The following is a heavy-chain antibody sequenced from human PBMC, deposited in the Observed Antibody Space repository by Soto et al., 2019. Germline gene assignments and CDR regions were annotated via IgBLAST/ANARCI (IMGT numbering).Heavy chain of an antibody. Sequence: QVQLVQSGAEVKKPGSSVKVSCKASGGTFSSYVISWVRQAPGQGLEWMGGIIPIFGTANYAQKFQGRVTITADESTSTAYMELSSLRSEDTAVYYCARDGGYYGSGSYYNPNWFDPWGQGTLVTVSS. D-gene: IGHD3-10*01. J-gene: IGHJ5*02. CDR1: GGTFSSYV. CDR2: IIPIFGTA. CDR3: ARDGGYYGSGSYYNPNWFDP. V-gene: IGHV1-69*01.